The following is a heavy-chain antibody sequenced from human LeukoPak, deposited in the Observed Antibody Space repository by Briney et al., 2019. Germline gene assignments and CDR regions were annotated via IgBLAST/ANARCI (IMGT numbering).Heavy chain of an antibody. Sequence: ASVKVSCKASGYTFTRYDINWVRQAPGQGLEWLGLMNPNNGNTGYAQKLQGRVTMTRSTSIDTAYMELNSLTSDDTAAYYCSRGFYYYGLDGWGQGTTVTVPS. CDR3: SRGFYYYGLDG. V-gene: IGHV1-8*01. CDR1: GYTFTRYD. CDR2: MNPNNGNT. J-gene: IGHJ6*02.